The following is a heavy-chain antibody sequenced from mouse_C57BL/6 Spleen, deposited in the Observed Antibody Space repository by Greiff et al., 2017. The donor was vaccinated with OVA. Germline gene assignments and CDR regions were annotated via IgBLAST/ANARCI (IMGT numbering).Heavy chain of an antibody. Sequence: QVQLKQPGAELVKPGASVKLSCKASGYTFTSYWMHWVKQRPGRGLEWIGRIDPNSGGTKYNEKFKSKATLTVDKPSSTAYMQLSSLTSEDSAVYYCARGDYYGSSYVGYFDVWGTGTTVTVSS. J-gene: IGHJ1*03. CDR3: ARGDYYGSSYVGYFDV. CDR2: IDPNSGGT. D-gene: IGHD1-1*01. V-gene: IGHV1-72*01. CDR1: GYTFTSYW.